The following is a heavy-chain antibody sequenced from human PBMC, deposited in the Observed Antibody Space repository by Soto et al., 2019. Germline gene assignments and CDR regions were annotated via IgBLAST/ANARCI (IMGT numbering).Heavy chain of an antibody. V-gene: IGHV3-48*01. CDR3: ARGSGYYDFWSGYYIPIYFDY. Sequence: EVQLVESGGGLVQPGGSLRLSCAASGFTFSSYSMNWVRQAPGKGLEWVSYISSSSSTIYYADSVKGRFTISRDNAKNSLYLQMNSLRPEDTAVYYCARGSGYYDFWSGYYIPIYFDYWGHVTLVTVSS. D-gene: IGHD3-3*01. CDR2: ISSSSSTI. J-gene: IGHJ4*01. CDR1: GFTFSSYS.